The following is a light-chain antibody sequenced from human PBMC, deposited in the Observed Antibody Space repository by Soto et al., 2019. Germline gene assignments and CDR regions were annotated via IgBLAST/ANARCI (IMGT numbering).Light chain of an antibody. CDR3: QQYGDSPLT. Sequence: EIMMTQSPGTLSVSPGEGATLSCTASQSVNLNLAWYQQKPGQAPRLLIYGASSRATGIPDRFSGSGSGTDFTLTISRLEPEDFAVYHCQQYGDSPLTFGGGTKVDIK. V-gene: IGKV3-20*01. CDR2: GAS. CDR1: QSVNLN. J-gene: IGKJ4*01.